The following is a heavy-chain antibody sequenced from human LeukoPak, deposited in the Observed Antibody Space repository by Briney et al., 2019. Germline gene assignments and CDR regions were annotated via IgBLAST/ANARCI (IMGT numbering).Heavy chain of an antibody. CDR3: AKGYSSSWSLPFDY. J-gene: IGHJ4*02. Sequence: GGSLRLSCAASGFSFDDYAMHWVRQAAGKGLEWVSGTSWNSGSIGYADSVKGRFTISKDNVKNSLYLHMNTLRAEDTAFYYCAKGYSSSWSLPFDYRGQGTLVTVSS. CDR1: GFSFDDYA. V-gene: IGHV3-9*01. D-gene: IGHD6-13*01. CDR2: TSWNSGSI.